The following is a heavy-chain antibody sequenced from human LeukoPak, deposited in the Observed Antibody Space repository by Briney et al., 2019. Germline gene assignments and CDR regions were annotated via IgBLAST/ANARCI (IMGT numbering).Heavy chain of an antibody. CDR1: GYTFTSYG. CDR3: AREKPYSSGLYDDY. V-gene: IGHV1-69*04. CDR2: IIPILGIA. J-gene: IGHJ4*02. D-gene: IGHD6-19*01. Sequence: SVKVSCKASGYTFTSYGISWVRQAPGQGLEWMGRIIPILGIANYAQKFQGRVTITADKSTSTAYMELSSLRSEDTAVYYCAREKPYSSGLYDDYWGQGTLVTVSS.